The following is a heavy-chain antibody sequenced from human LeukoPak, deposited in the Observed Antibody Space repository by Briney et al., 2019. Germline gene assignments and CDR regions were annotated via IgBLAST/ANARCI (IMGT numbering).Heavy chain of an antibody. CDR3: ARDVAYCFDY. V-gene: IGHV3-74*01. Sequence: GGSLRLSRAASGFTFKTYWMHWVRQAPGKGLVWVSHINGDGSSISYADSVKGRFTISRDNAKNMLCLQMNSLRAEDTAVYYCARDVAYCFDYGGQGTLVTVSS. D-gene: IGHD5-12*01. J-gene: IGHJ4*02. CDR2: INGDGSSI. CDR1: GFTFKTYW.